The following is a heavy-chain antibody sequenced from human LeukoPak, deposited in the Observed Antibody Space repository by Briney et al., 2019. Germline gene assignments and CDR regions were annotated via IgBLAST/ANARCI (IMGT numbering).Heavy chain of an antibody. CDR1: GFTLSSYA. J-gene: IGHJ4*02. CDR3: ARDLLRGTVTTGYFDY. CDR2: ISYDGSNK. V-gene: IGHV3-30-3*01. D-gene: IGHD4-17*01. Sequence: PGRSLRLSCAASGFTLSSYAMHWVRQAPGKGLEWVAVISYDGSNKYYADSVKGRFTISRDNSKNTLYLQMNSLRAEDTAVYYCARDLLRGTVTTGYFDYWGQGTLVTVSS.